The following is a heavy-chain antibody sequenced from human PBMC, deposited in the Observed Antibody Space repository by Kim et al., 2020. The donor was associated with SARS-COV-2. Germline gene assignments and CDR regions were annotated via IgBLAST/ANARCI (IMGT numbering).Heavy chain of an antibody. D-gene: IGHD2-21*01. CDR2: ITSTRRSL. J-gene: IGHJ4*02. Sequence: GGSLRLSCAASGFSFGDYDMHWVRQAPGKGLEWVSGITSTRRSLGYADSVKGRFTISRDNAKNSLYLQMDSLRAEDTALYYCAKADCGGDCYLVDYWGQGTLVTVSS. V-gene: IGHV3-9*01. CDR3: AKADCGGDCYLVDY. CDR1: GFSFGDYD.